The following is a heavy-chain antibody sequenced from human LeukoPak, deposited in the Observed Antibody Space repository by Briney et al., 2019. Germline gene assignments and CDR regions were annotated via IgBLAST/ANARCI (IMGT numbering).Heavy chain of an antibody. J-gene: IGHJ5*02. D-gene: IGHD4-11*01. CDR2: IWYDGSNK. V-gene: IGHV3-33*01. CDR1: GFTFSSYG. Sequence: GRSLRLSCAASGFTFSSYGMHWVRQAPGKGLEWVAVIWYDGSNKYYADSVKGRFTISRDNSKNTLYLQMSSLRAEDTAVYYCARDRSNYLWFDPWGQGTLVTVSS. CDR3: ARDRSNYLWFDP.